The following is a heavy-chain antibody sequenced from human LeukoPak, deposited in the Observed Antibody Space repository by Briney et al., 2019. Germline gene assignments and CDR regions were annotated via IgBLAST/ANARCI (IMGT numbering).Heavy chain of an antibody. Sequence: SETLSLTCTVSGVSISSANYYWSWIRQPAGKGLEWIGRIYTSGSTNYNPSLKSRVTISIDTSKNQSSLKLNSVTAADTAVYYCARDTKNWGQGTLVTVSS. J-gene: IGHJ4*02. D-gene: IGHD1-1*01. CDR3: ARDTKN. CDR2: IYTSGST. V-gene: IGHV4-61*02. CDR1: GVSISSANYY.